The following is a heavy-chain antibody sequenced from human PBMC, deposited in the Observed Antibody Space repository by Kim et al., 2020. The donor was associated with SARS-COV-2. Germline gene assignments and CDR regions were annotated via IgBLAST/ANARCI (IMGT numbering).Heavy chain of an antibody. J-gene: IGHJ4*02. V-gene: IGHV3-9*01. Sequence: DSVKGRLPISRDNAKDSLYLQMNSLRAEDTALYYCAKEFIFRSNPRGGFDYWGQGTLVTVSS. CDR3: AKEFIFRSNPRGGFDY. D-gene: IGHD3-3*02.